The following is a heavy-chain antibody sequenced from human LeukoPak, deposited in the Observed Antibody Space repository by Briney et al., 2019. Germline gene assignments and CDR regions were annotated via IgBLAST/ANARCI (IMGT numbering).Heavy chain of an antibody. Sequence: AGGSLRLSCAASGFTFSSYAMSWVRQAPGKGLEWVSAITGSGAYTYYADSVKGRFTISRDNSKNTLYLQMNSLRAEDTAVYYCATDYGGNPLRIPYWGQGTLVTVSS. CDR1: GFTFSSYA. CDR2: ITGSGAYT. CDR3: ATDYGGNPLRIPY. V-gene: IGHV3-23*01. D-gene: IGHD4-23*01. J-gene: IGHJ4*02.